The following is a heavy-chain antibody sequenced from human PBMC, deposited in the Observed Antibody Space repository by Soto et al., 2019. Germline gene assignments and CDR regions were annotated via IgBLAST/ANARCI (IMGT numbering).Heavy chain of an antibody. CDR2: ITPLFGAA. CDR1: GVAFSTHA. V-gene: IGHV1-69*01. D-gene: IGHD4-17*01. J-gene: IGHJ4*02. Sequence: QVQLVQSGGEVKRPRSSVKVSCKASGVAFSTHAISWVRQAPGQGLEWMGGITPLFGAAKYAQKFQDRVTITADESTSTAYLEVSDLRSEVTAVYYCARDLEYGQKIFDDWGQGTQVIVSS. CDR3: ARDLEYGQKIFDD.